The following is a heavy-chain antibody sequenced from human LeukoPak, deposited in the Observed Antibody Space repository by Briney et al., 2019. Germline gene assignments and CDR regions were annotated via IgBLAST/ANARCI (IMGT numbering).Heavy chain of an antibody. CDR1: GRYW. CDR2: INSDGSWT. D-gene: IGHD2/OR15-2a*01. V-gene: IGHV3-74*01. Sequence: GGSLRLSCAASGRYWMHWVRQAPGKGLVWVSHINSDGSWTSYADSVKGRFTISKDNAKNTVYLQMSNLRVEDTAVYYCVSFYETYWGRGTLVSVSS. J-gene: IGHJ4*02. CDR3: VSFYETY.